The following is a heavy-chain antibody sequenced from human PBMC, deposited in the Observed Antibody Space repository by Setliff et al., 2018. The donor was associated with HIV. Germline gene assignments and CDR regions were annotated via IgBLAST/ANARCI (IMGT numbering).Heavy chain of an antibody. D-gene: IGHD2-15*01. Sequence: SETLSLTCSVYGGSPTHYYWTWIRQPPGGGLEWIGEITDTGHTNYNSSLQSRVTISLDTSRKQFSLKLTSVTASDAAVYYCARAPSCIGGNCILYYYYYHGLDVWGHGTTVTVSS. CDR2: ITDTGHT. CDR3: ARAPSCIGGNCILYYYYYHGLDV. V-gene: IGHV4-34*01. CDR1: GGSPTHYY. J-gene: IGHJ6*02.